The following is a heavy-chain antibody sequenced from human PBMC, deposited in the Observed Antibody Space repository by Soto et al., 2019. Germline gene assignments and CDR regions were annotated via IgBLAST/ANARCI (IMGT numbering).Heavy chain of an antibody. Sequence: PSETLYLTCTVSGASRSGFSWSWIRKSAGKGLEWIGRIYATGTTDYNPSLKSRVMMSVETAKKQFSLKLRSVTAADTAVYYFVRDGTKTLRDWFDPWGQGISVTVS. CDR1: GASRSGFS. D-gene: IGHD1-1*01. J-gene: IGHJ5*02. V-gene: IGHV4-4*07. CDR2: IYATGTT. CDR3: VRDGTKTLRDWFDP.